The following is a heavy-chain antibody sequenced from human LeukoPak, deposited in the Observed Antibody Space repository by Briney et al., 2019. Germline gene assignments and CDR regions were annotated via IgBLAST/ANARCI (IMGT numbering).Heavy chain of an antibody. CDR2: IHETWT. D-gene: IGHD4-17*01. Sequence: PGGSLRLSCAASEFTLSTYAMNWVRQAPGKGLECFLTIHETWTNYADTVKGRFTISRDDSQNTLFLQMSSLRVEDAAIYYCARDCDYGNTSHLRCFWGQGTLVTVSS. CDR3: ARDCDYGNTSHLRCF. CDR1: EFTLSTYA. V-gene: IGHV3-23*01. J-gene: IGHJ4*02.